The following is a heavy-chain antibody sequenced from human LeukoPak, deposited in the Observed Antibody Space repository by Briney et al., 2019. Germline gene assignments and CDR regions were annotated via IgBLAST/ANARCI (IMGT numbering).Heavy chain of an antibody. CDR1: GYTFSNYS. J-gene: IGHJ6*03. V-gene: IGHV3-21*01. Sequence: GGSLRLSCAPSGYTFSNYSVNWVRQARGKGVEWVSSISTTTSYYAHTVKGRFSISRDNAKNSLYLQLNSLRAEDTAVYYCARGVPRFSQNYNYYMDVWGKGTTVTVSS. CDR2: ISTTTSY. D-gene: IGHD5/OR15-5a*01. CDR3: ARGVPRFSQNYNYYMDV.